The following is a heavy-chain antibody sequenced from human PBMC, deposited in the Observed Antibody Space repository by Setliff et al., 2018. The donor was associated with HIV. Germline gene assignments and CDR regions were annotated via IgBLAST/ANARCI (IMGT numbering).Heavy chain of an antibody. Sequence: SETLSLTCAVYGGSFSGYYWSWIRQPPGKGLEWIGEINHSGSTNYNPSLKSRVTISLDTSKNQFSVKLRSVFAADTAVYYCVRDPGYNSGWSGTTFDYWGQGILVTVSS. CDR1: GGSFSGYY. V-gene: IGHV4-34*01. CDR3: VRDPGYNSGWSGTTFDY. D-gene: IGHD6-19*01. J-gene: IGHJ4*02. CDR2: INHSGST.